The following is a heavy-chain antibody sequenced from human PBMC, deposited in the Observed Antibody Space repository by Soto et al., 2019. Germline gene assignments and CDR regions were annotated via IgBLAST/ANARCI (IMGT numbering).Heavy chain of an antibody. CDR1: GYSFTTHG. CDR2: ISAYNGDT. J-gene: IGHJ6*02. CDR3: ARDPPFSGILRGTPLMDV. D-gene: IGHD4-17*01. Sequence: ASVKVSCKASGYSFTTHGISWVRRAPGHGFEWMGWISAYNGDTHYVQRFQGRLTMTTDTSTSTAYMELRSLTSDDTAVYYCARDPPFSGILRGTPLMDVWGQGTTVTGSS. V-gene: IGHV1-18*04.